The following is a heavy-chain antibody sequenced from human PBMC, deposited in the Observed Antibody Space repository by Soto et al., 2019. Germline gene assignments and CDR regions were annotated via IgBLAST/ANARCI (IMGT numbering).Heavy chain of an antibody. Sequence: EVQVLESGGGLVQPGGSLRLSCAASGFTFSSYAMSWVRQAPGQGLEWVSAISGSGSNPYYADSVKGRFTISRDNSKNTLYLQMNSLRAEDTALYYCATTASMTIRDGFDPWGQGTLVTVSS. CDR3: ATTASMTIRDGFDP. CDR2: ISGSGSNP. D-gene: IGHD3-3*01. J-gene: IGHJ5*02. CDR1: GFTFSSYA. V-gene: IGHV3-23*01.